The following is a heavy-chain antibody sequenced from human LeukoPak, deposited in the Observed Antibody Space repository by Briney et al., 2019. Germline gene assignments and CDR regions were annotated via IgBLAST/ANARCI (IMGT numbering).Heavy chain of an antibody. CDR2: ISSSSSYI. CDR3: ARDIVVITSYYFDY. Sequence: GGSLRLSCAASGFTFSSYSMNWVRQAPGKGLEWVSSISSSSSYIYYADSVKGRFTISRDNAKNSLYLQMNSLRVEDTAVYYCARDIVVITSYYFDYWGQGTLVTVSS. CDR1: GFTFSSYS. D-gene: IGHD3-22*01. J-gene: IGHJ4*02. V-gene: IGHV3-21*01.